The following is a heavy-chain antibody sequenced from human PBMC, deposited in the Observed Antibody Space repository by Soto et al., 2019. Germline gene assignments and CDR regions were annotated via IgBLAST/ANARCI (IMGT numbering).Heavy chain of an antibody. CDR1: GFTFSSYS. J-gene: IGHJ5*02. D-gene: IGHD5-18*01. CDR3: ARGTTIQLYNWFDP. V-gene: IGHV3-48*02. Sequence: GGSLRLSCAASGFTFSSYSMNWVRQAPGKGLEWVSYISSSSSTIYYADSVKGRFTISRDNAKNSLYLQMNSLRDEDTAVYYCARGTTIQLYNWFDPWGQGTLVTVSS. CDR2: ISSSSSTI.